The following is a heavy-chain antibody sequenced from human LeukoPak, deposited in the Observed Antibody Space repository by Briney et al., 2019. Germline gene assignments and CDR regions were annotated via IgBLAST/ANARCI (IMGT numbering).Heavy chain of an antibody. CDR3: ARTLSSALSPGEFDY. Sequence: SETLSLTCTVSGGSISSGGYYWSWIRQPPGKGLEWIGYIYHSGSTYYNPSLKSRVTISVDRSKNQFSLKLSSVTAADTAVYYCARTLSSALSPGEFDYWGQGTLVTVSS. D-gene: IGHD3-22*01. CDR2: IYHSGST. CDR1: GGSISSGGYY. J-gene: IGHJ4*02. V-gene: IGHV4-30-2*01.